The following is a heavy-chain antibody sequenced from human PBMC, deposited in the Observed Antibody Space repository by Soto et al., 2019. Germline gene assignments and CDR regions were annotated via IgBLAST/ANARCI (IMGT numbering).Heavy chain of an antibody. CDR3: ARQYDILTGYYLEVGY. D-gene: IGHD3-9*01. CDR1: GYTFTSYG. V-gene: IGHV1-18*01. Sequence: QVQLVQSGAEVKKPGASVKVSCKASGYTFTSYGISWVRQAPGQGLEWMGWISAYSGNTNYAQNLQGRVTMTTDTSTSTAYMELRSLRSDDTAGYYCARQYDILTGYYLEVGYWGQGTLVTVSS. J-gene: IGHJ4*02. CDR2: ISAYSGNT.